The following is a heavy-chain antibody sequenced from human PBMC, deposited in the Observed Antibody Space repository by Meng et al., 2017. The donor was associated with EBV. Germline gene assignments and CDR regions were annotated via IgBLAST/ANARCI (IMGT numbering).Heavy chain of an antibody. D-gene: IGHD4-11*01. CDR1: GASVSGGTFH. V-gene: IGHV4-61*01. J-gene: IGHJ5*02. CDR3: ARGDYTNYPRWFDT. Sequence: QVQLQESGPGLVKPSEXLSLTCTVSGASVSGGTFHWSWIRQPPGKGLEYIGYIYYTGSTNYNSSLKSRVTISLDKSKNQFSLKLTSLTAADTAIYYCARGDYTNYPRWFDTWGQGTLVTVSS. CDR2: IYYTGST.